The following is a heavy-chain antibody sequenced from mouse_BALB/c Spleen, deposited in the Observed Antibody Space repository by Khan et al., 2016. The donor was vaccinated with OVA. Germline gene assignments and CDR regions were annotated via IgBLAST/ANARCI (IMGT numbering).Heavy chain of an antibody. Sequence: QIQLVQSGPELKKPGETVKISCKASGYTFTNYGMNWVKQAPGKGLKWMGWIYTYTGEPTYADDFKGRFAFSLESSASTAFLQINNLTNDDTATYFCARGSSRAMDYWGQGTSVTVPS. CDR2: IYTYTGEP. D-gene: IGHD1-1*01. J-gene: IGHJ4*01. CDR1: GYTFTNYG. CDR3: ARGSSRAMDY. V-gene: IGHV9-3-1*01.